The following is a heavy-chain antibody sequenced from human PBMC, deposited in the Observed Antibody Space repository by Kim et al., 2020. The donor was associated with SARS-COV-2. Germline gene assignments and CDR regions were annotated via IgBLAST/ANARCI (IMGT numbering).Heavy chain of an antibody. J-gene: IGHJ3*02. V-gene: IGHV4-39*01. CDR1: GGSISSSSYY. CDR2: IYYSGST. Sequence: SETLSLTCTVSGGSISSSSYYWGWIRQPPGKGLEWIGSIYYSGSTYYNPSLKSRVTISVDTSKNQFSLKLSSVTAADTAVYYCARSSITMIVVVIPDAFDIWPRDNGHRLF. CDR3: ARSSITMIVVVIPDAFDI. D-gene: IGHD3-22*01.